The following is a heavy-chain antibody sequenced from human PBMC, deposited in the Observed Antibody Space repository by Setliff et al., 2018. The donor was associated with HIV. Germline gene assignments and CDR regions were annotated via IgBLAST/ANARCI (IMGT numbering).Heavy chain of an antibody. CDR2: IDHTGRI. V-gene: IGHV4-34*01. Sequence: KPSETLSLTCAVYGGSFSGYYWNWIRQAPRKGLEWIGEIDHTGRINYNPSLKSRVTMSVDTSKYQFSLKLESVTAADRGVYYCARSRLTWEIDFWGQGKLVTVSS. CDR3: ARSRLTWEIDF. D-gene: IGHD1-26*01. CDR1: GGSFSGYY. J-gene: IGHJ4*02.